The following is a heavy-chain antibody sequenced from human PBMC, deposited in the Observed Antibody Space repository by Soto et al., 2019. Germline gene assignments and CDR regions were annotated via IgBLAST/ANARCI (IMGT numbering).Heavy chain of an antibody. V-gene: IGHV1-69*01. Sequence: QVHLVQSGADVKKPGSSVKVSCKASGGSFSNYIFAWVRQAPGQGLEWMGGTIPMFATAQYAQKLQGRVTITADESTSTVYMDLTSLTSDDTAVYYCARGLFGQQGLVGFDTWGQGTLVAVAS. CDR2: TIPMFATA. CDR1: GGSFSNYI. D-gene: IGHD6-19*01. J-gene: IGHJ4*02. CDR3: ARGLFGQQGLVGFDT.